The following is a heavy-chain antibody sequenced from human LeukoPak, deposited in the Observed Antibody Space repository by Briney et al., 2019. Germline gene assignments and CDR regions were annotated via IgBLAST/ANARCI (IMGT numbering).Heavy chain of an antibody. J-gene: IGHJ5*02. V-gene: IGHV3-33*01. Sequence: PGGSLRLSCAASGFTFSSYGMHWVRQAPGKGLEWVAVIWYDGSNKYYADSVKGRFTISRDNSKNTLYLQMNSLRAEDTAVYYCARGGSYCSGGSRYSGYWFDPWGQGTLVTVSS. CDR2: IWYDGSNK. CDR3: ARGGSYCSGGSRYSGYWFDP. CDR1: GFTFSSYG. D-gene: IGHD2-15*01.